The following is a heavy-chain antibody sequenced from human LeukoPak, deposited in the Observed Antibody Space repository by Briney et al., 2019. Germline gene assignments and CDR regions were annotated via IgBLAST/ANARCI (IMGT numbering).Heavy chain of an antibody. Sequence: GGSLRLSCAASGFTLSNYPMGWVRQAPVKGLEWLSAIGEEKSGSWTKSADSVKGRFTISRDNSENALYLQMDSLTVEDTAVYYCAKAGVISGWDYWGQGVLVTVSS. J-gene: IGHJ4*02. CDR1: GFTLSNYP. V-gene: IGHV3-23*01. D-gene: IGHD3-3*02. CDR2: IGEEKSGSWT. CDR3: AKAGVISGWDY.